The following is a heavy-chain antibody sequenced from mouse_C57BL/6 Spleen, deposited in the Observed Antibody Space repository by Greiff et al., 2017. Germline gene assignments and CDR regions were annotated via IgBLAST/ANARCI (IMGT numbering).Heavy chain of an antibody. D-gene: IGHD1-1*01. CDR3: ARSPLWYGSSYDYFDY. V-gene: IGHV5-17*01. J-gene: IGHJ2*01. CDR2: ISSGSSTI. Sequence: DVMLVESGGGLVKPGGSLNLSCAASGFTFSDYGMHWVRQAPEKGLEWVAYISSGSSTIYYADTVKGRFTISRDNAKNTLFLQMTSLRSEDTAMYYCARSPLWYGSSYDYFDYWGQGTTLTVSS. CDR1: GFTFSDYG.